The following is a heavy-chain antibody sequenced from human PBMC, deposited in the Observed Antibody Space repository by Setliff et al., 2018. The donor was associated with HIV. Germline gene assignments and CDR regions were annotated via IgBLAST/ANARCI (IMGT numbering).Heavy chain of an antibody. V-gene: IGHV3-48*01. CDR2: ISSSSSSTI. CDR3: ARSRAAGFDY. Sequence: GGSLRLSCAASGFTFSSYSMNWVRQAPGKGLEWVSYISSSSSSTIYYADSVKGRFTISRDNAKNSLYLQMNSLRAEDTAVYYCARSRAAGFDYWGQGTLVTVSS. J-gene: IGHJ4*02. D-gene: IGHD6-13*01. CDR1: GFTFSSYS.